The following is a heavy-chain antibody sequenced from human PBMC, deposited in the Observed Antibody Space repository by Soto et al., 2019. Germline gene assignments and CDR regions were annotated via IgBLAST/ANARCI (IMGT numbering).Heavy chain of an antibody. CDR3: ARRYSSGWYGGYYYYGMDV. D-gene: IGHD6-19*01. CDR2: IYYSGST. J-gene: IGHJ6*02. CDR1: GGSISSYY. V-gene: IGHV4-59*01. Sequence: SETLSLTCTVSGGSISSYYWSWIRQPPGKGLEWIGYIYYSGSTNYNPSLKSRVTISVDTSKNQFSLKLSSVTAADTAVYYCARRYSSGWYGGYYYYGMDVWGQGTTVTVSS.